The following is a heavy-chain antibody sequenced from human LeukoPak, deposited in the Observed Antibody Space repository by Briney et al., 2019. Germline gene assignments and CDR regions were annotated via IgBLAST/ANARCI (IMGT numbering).Heavy chain of an antibody. D-gene: IGHD5-24*01. V-gene: IGHV3-30*18. CDR3: AKGGGERWLQLCDS. Sequence: PGRSLRLSCAASGFTFSSYGMRWVRQAPGKGLEWVAVISYDGSNKYYADSVKGRFTISRDNSKNTLYLQMNSLRAEDTDVYYGAKGGGERWLQLCDSWGQGTLVTVSS. CDR1: GFTFSSYG. CDR2: ISYDGSNK. J-gene: IGHJ4*02.